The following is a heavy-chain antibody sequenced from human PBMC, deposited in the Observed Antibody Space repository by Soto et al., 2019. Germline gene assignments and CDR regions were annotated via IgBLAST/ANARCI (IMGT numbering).Heavy chain of an antibody. CDR2: IYPGDQET. CDR3: ARSPRSSPYFDY. Sequence: GESLKISGQCSGYTFSNFWIGWVRQLPGRGLEWMGIIYPGDQETRYSPSFHGKVTISADKSINTAYLQWNSLEASDTAFYFCARSPRSSPYFDYWGQGALVTVSS. V-gene: IGHV5-51*01. J-gene: IGHJ4*02. CDR1: GYTFSNFW. D-gene: IGHD6-13*01.